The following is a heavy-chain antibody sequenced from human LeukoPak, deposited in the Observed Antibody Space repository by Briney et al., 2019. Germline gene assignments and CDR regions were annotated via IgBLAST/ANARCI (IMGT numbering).Heavy chain of an antibody. CDR3: AREAIGFGGLNNIDY. V-gene: IGHV4-39*07. CDR1: GGSISSSSYY. D-gene: IGHD3-10*01. Sequence: PSETLSLTCSVSGGSISSSSYYWGWIRQPPGKGLEWIGSVYYSGNTYYNPSLKSRVTISGDTSKSQFSLKLSSVTAADTAMYYCAREAIGFGGLNNIDYWGQGTLVTVSS. CDR2: VYYSGNT. J-gene: IGHJ4*02.